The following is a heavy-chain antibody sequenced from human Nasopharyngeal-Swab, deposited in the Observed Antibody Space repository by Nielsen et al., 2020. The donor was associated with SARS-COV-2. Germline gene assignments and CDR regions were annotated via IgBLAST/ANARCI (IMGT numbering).Heavy chain of an antibody. Sequence: GSLRLSCAAFGFTFSNDAMHWVRQAPGKGLEWVGIVSEDGSSTSYADSVKGRFTISRDNSKNTLFLQMSSVRVEDTAVYYCARAGTPIVGYYYYMDVWGIGATVIVSS. V-gene: IGHV3-30-3*01. CDR1: GFTFSNDA. CDR3: ARAGTPIVGYYYYMDV. CDR2: VSEDGSST. J-gene: IGHJ6*03. D-gene: IGHD2-21*01.